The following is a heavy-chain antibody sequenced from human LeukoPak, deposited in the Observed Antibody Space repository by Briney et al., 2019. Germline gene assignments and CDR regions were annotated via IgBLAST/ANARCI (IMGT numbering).Heavy chain of an antibody. CDR1: GDSVSSNRVA. V-gene: IGHV6-1*01. CDR2: TYYRSKWYN. J-gene: IGHJ5*02. D-gene: IGHD5-12*01. Sequence: SQTLSLTCAISGDSVSSNRVAWTWIRQSPSRGLEWLGRTYYRSKWYNDYAVSVKSRITINPDTSKNQFSLQLNSVTPEDTAVYYCARGRGVATIRFWFDPWGQGTLVTVSS. CDR3: ARGRGVATIRFWFDP.